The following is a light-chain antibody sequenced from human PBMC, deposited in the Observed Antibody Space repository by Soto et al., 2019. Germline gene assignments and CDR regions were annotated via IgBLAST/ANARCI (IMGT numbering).Light chain of an antibody. V-gene: IGKV3-20*01. CDR1: QSVSSY. CDR3: QQYGSSLWT. Sequence: EIVLTQSPGTLSLSPGERATLSCRASQSVSSYLAWYQQKPGQAPRLLIYGASSRATGIPDRFSGSGSGTDFTLTISRLEPEDFAVYYCQQYGSSLWTFGQGTKVDTK. J-gene: IGKJ1*01. CDR2: GAS.